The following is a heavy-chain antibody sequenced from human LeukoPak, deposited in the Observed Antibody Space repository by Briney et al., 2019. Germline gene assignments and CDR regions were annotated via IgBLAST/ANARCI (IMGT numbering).Heavy chain of an antibody. J-gene: IGHJ4*02. V-gene: IGHV3-21*01. CDR3: ARAGYSEYFDY. Sequence: GGSLRLSCAASGFTFSGYTMNWVRQAPGKGLEWVSSISSSSSYIYYADSVKGRFTISRDNAKTSLYLQMNSLRAEDTAVYYCARAGYSEYFDYWGQGTLVTVSS. CDR1: GFTFSGYT. D-gene: IGHD2-15*01. CDR2: ISSSSSYI.